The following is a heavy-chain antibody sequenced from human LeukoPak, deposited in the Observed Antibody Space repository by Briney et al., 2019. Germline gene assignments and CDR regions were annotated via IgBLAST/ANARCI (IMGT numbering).Heavy chain of an antibody. CDR2: IWYDGSNK. CDR3: ARDGGESRQLGDMDV. D-gene: IGHD6-6*01. CDR1: GFTFSSYG. V-gene: IGHV3-33*01. Sequence: GRSLRLSCAASGFTFSSYGMRWVRQAPGKGLEWVAVIWYDGSNKYYADSVKGRFTISRDNSKNTLYLQMNSLRAEDTAVYYCARDGGESRQLGDMDVWGKGTTVTVSS. J-gene: IGHJ6*03.